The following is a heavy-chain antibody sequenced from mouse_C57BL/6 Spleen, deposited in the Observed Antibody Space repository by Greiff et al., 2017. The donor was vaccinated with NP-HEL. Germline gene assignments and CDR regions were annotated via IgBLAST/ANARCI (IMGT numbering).Heavy chain of an antibody. CDR2: IDPEDGDT. Sequence: VQLQQSGAELVRPGASVKLSCTASGFNIKDYYMHWVKQRPEQGLEWIGRIDPEDGDTEYAPKFQGKATMTADTSSNTAYLQLSSLTSEDTAVYYCTTHGTAQATEAYGGQGTRVTVSA. V-gene: IGHV14-1*01. CDR1: GFNIKDYY. D-gene: IGHD3-2*02. J-gene: IGHJ3*01. CDR3: TTHGTAQATEAY.